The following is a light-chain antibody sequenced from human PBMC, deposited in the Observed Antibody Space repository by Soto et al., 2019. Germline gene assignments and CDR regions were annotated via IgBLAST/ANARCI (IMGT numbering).Light chain of an antibody. Sequence: DIQMTQSPSTLSASVGDRFTITCRASQTISSWLAWYQQKPGKAPKLLIYDVSTLGSGVPSRFSGSGSGTDFTLTISSLQPDDFATYYCQQSNTFWTFGQGTKVDIK. CDR1: QTISSW. V-gene: IGKV1-5*01. CDR2: DVS. CDR3: QQSNTFWT. J-gene: IGKJ1*01.